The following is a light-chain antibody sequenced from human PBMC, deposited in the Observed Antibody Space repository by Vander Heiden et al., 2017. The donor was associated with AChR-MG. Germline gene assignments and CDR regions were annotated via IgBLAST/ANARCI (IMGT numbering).Light chain of an antibody. V-gene: IGKV3-15*01. Sequence: EIVLTQSPGTLSMSPGERATLSCRASQSVNTNLAWYQQKPGQSPRRLIYGASARATGVPTRFSGSGSGTDFTLTISSLQSEDFAIYYCQQYDNWPPLTFGGGTKVEMK. CDR3: QQYDNWPPLT. CDR1: QSVNTN. CDR2: GAS. J-gene: IGKJ4*01.